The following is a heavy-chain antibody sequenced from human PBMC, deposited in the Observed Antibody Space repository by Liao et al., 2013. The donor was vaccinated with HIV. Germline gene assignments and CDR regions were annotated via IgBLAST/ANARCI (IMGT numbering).Heavy chain of an antibody. CDR1: GASISSSSYY. V-gene: IGHV4-39*07. D-gene: IGHD2-2*01. Sequence: QLQLQESGPGLVKPSETLSLTCTVSGASISSSSYYWGWIRQPPGKGLEWIGSIYYSGSTYYKPSLKSRVTISVDTSKNQFSLKLSSVTAADTAVYYCARGLWGIPAAKVVCYYYHHYMDVWGKGTTVTVSS. CDR3: ARGLWGIPAAKVVCYYYHHYMDV. CDR2: IYYSGST. J-gene: IGHJ6*03.